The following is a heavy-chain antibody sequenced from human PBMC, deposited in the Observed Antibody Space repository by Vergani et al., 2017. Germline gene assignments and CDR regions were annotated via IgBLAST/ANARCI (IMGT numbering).Heavy chain of an antibody. Sequence: QVQLHESGPGLVKPSQTLSLTCTVSGGSITSGSFYWSWIRQPAGKGLEWIGRIHSSGTTNYNPFLKSRVTLSVDTSKNQLSLRMTSVTAADTAVYFCASNPGLGGDVVDSWGQGTLVTVSS. J-gene: IGHJ4*02. CDR1: GGSITSGSFY. V-gene: IGHV4-61*02. D-gene: IGHD3-16*01. CDR3: ASNPGLGGDVVDS. CDR2: IHSSGTT.